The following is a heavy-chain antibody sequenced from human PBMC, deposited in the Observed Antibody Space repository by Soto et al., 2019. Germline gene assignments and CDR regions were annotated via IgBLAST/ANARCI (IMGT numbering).Heavy chain of an antibody. CDR1: GDTFDTFA. V-gene: IGHV1-69*12. D-gene: IGHD1-1*01. Sequence: QVQLVQSGAEVLKPGSSVKFSCKASGDTFDTFAISWVRQAPGQGLEWMGGIIPIFRTPDYAQKFQGRVTITADVSTSTAYMELTSLRSEDTAVYYCARDKDREQLGGNYYSALDVWGKGTTVTVSS. CDR3: ARDKDREQLGGNYYSALDV. J-gene: IGHJ6*04. CDR2: IIPIFRTP.